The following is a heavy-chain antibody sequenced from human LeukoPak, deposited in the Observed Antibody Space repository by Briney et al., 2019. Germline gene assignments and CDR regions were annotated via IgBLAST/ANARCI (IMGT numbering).Heavy chain of an antibody. Sequence: GRSLRLSYAASGFTFSSYGMHWVRQAPGKGLEWVAVIWYDGSNKYYADSVKGRFTISRDNSKNTLYLQMNSLRAEDTAVYYCARDSSGWYLIDYWGQGTLVTVSS. J-gene: IGHJ4*02. CDR3: ARDSSGWYLIDY. CDR2: IWYDGSNK. CDR1: GFTFSSYG. V-gene: IGHV3-33*01. D-gene: IGHD6-19*01.